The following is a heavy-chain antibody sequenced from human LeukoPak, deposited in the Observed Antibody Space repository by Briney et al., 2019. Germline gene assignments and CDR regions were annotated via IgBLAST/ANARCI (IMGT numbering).Heavy chain of an antibody. CDR1: GGSISSGGYS. J-gene: IGHJ3*02. CDR2: IYHSGST. CDR3: ARGPMIVVLGAFDI. V-gene: IGHV4-30-2*01. Sequence: SETLSLTCTVSGGSISSGGYSWSWIRQPPGKGLEWIGYIYHSGSTYYNPSLKSRVTISVDRSKNQFSLKLSSVTAADTAVYYCARGPMIVVLGAFDIWGQGTMVTVSS. D-gene: IGHD3-22*01.